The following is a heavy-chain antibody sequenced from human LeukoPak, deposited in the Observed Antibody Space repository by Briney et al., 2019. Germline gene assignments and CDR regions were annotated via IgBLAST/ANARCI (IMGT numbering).Heavy chain of an antibody. CDR1: GFTFSSYS. Sequence: GGSLRLSCAASGFTFSSYSMNWVRQAPGKGLEWVSYISSSSSTIYYADSVKGRFTISRDNAKNSLYLQMNSLRAEDTAVYYCANGCSSTSCYYSPLDYWGQGTLVTVSS. CDR2: ISSSSSTI. V-gene: IGHV3-48*04. CDR3: ANGCSSTSCYYSPLDY. J-gene: IGHJ4*02. D-gene: IGHD2-2*01.